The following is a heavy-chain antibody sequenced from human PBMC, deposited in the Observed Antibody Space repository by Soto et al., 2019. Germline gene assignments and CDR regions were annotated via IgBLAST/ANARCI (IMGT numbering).Heavy chain of an antibody. CDR2: ISGSGGST. D-gene: IGHD2-15*01. J-gene: IGHJ4*02. V-gene: IGHV3-23*01. Sequence: EVPLLESGGGVVQPGGSLRLSCAASGVTFSSYAMSWVRQAPGKGLEWVAAISGSGGSTYYADSVKGRFTISRDNSKTTLDLQMNSLRAADADVYYCARDLVGSNADYFDYWGQGTLVTVSS. CDR1: GVTFSSYA. CDR3: ARDLVGSNADYFDY.